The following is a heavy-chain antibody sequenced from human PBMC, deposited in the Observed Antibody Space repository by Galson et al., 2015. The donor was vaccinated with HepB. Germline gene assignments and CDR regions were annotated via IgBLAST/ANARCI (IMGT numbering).Heavy chain of an antibody. CDR1: GYTFTSYG. CDR3: ARAQSFPSRRFDY. J-gene: IGHJ4*02. CDR2: ISAYSGNT. D-gene: IGHD2/OR15-2a*01. V-gene: IGHV1-18*01. Sequence: SVKVSCKASGYTFTSYGISWVRQAPGQGLEWMGWISAYSGNTNYAQKLQGRVTMTTDTSTNTAYLELRSLRSDDTAVYYCARAQSFPSRRFDYWGQGTLVTVSS.